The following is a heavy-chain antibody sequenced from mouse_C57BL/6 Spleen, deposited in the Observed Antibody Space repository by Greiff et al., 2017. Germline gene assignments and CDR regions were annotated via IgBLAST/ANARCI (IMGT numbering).Heavy chain of an antibody. D-gene: IGHD3-1*01. CDR1: GYNFTSYD. V-gene: IGHV1-85*01. J-gene: IGHJ2*01. Sequence: QVQLQQSGPELVKPGASVKLSCKASGYNFTSYDINWVKQRPGRGLEWIGWIYHRDGSTKYNEKFKGKATLTVDTSSSTSYMELHSLTSEDSAVYFCAREGGLDVDYCGQGTTLTVSS. CDR2: IYHRDGST. CDR3: AREGGLDVDY.